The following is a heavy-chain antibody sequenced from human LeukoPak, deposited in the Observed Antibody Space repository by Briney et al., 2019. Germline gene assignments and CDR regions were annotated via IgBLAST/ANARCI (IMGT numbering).Heavy chain of an antibody. Sequence: GGSLRLSCAASGFTFSSYGMSWVRQAPGKGLEWVSAISGSGGSTYYADSVKGRFTISRDNSKNTLYLQMNSLRAEDTAVYYCAKVGAYCGGDCLDWFDPWGQGTLVTVSS. CDR1: GFTFSSYG. CDR2: ISGSGGST. D-gene: IGHD2-21*02. J-gene: IGHJ5*02. V-gene: IGHV3-23*01. CDR3: AKVGAYCGGDCLDWFDP.